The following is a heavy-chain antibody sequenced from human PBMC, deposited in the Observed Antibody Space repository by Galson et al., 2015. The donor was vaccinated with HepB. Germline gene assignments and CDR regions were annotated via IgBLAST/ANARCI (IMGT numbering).Heavy chain of an antibody. D-gene: IGHD3-16*02. J-gene: IGHJ5*02. V-gene: IGHV7-4-1*02. Sequence: SVTVSCKASGYTFTSYAMNWVRQAPGQGLEWMGWINTSTGNPTYAQGFTGRFVFSLDTSVSTAYLQISSLKAEDTAVYYCASGVWGGYRPFDPGGQGPLVTVSS. CDR1: GYTFTSYA. CDR2: INTSTGNP. CDR3: ASGVWGGYRPFDP.